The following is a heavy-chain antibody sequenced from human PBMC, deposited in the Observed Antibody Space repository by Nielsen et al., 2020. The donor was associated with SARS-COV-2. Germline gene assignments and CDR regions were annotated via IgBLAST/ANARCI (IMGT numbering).Heavy chain of an antibody. CDR2: INHSGST. CDR1: GGSFSGYY. V-gene: IGHV4-34*01. J-gene: IGHJ4*02. CDR3: ARGATCYDYVWGSYPQGYYFDY. Sequence: SETLSLTCAVYGGSFSGYYWSWIRQPPGKGLEWIGEINHSGSTNYNPSLTSRVTISVDTSKNQFSLKLSSVAAADTAVYYCARGATCYDYVWGSYPQGYYFDYWGQGTLVTVSS. D-gene: IGHD3-16*02.